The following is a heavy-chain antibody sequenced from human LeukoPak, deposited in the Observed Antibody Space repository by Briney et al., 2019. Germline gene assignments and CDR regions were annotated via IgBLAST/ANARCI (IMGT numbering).Heavy chain of an antibody. J-gene: IGHJ1*01. CDR3: AHRSTIFGVVTSRAEYFQH. CDR1: GFSLSTSGVG. D-gene: IGHD3-3*01. Sequence: SGPTLLNPTQTLTLTCTFSGFSLSTSGVGVGWIRQPPGKALEWLALSYWNDDKRYIPSLKSRLTISKDTSKKPVVLTMTNMDPVDTATYYCAHRSTIFGVVTSRAEYFQHWGQGTLVTVSS. V-gene: IGHV2-5*01. CDR2: SYWNDDK.